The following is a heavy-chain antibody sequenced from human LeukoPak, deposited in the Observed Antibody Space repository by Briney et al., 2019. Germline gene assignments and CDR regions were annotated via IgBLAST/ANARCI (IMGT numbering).Heavy chain of an antibody. D-gene: IGHD2-2*01. V-gene: IGHV3-74*01. CDR1: GFTLSSYW. Sequence: PGGSLRLSCAVSGFTLSSYWMHWVRPAPGKGLVWVSRIDSDGSTTDYADSVKGRFTISRDNANNTLYLQMNSLRAEDAGVYYCARGLTLLGYCSSTSCLMNYWGQGTLVTVSS. CDR2: IDSDGSTT. J-gene: IGHJ4*02. CDR3: ARGLTLLGYCSSTSCLMNY.